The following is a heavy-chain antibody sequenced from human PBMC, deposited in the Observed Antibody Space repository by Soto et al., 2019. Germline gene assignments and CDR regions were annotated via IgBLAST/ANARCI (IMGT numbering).Heavy chain of an antibody. CDR3: AREVVTETTLGYFDF. Sequence: QVHLVQSGPEVREPGSSVKVSCKASGGSFSSDAITWVRQAPGQGLEWIGEIIPMFDTTNYAPEIQGRVTITADTATSTVYMEVNRLTPDDTAVYYCAREVVTETTLGYFDFWGQGALVTVSS. J-gene: IGHJ4*02. D-gene: IGHD2-21*02. CDR1: GGSFSSDA. CDR2: IIPMFDTT. V-gene: IGHV1-69*06.